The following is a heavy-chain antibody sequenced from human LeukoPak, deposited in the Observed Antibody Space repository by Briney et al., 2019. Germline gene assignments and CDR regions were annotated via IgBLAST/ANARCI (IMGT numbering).Heavy chain of an antibody. CDR2: IKQDGSEK. CDR1: GFPFSSYS. V-gene: IGHV3-7*01. CDR3: AVGKPFDY. J-gene: IGHJ4*02. D-gene: IGHD1-26*01. Sequence: GGSLRLSCAVSGFPFSSYSMNWVRQAPGKGLEWVANIKQDGSEKYYVDSVKGRFTISRDNAKNSLYLQMNSLRAEDTAVYYCAVGKPFDYWGQGTLVTVSS.